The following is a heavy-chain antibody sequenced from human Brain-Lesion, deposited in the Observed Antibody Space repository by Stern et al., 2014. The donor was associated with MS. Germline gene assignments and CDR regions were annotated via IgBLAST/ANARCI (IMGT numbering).Heavy chain of an antibody. CDR2: INPNTGGT. CDR3: ARDQRGITIFGVVTDYYYLGMDV. V-gene: IGHV1-2*02. D-gene: IGHD3-3*01. Sequence: VLLVESGAEVKKPGASVKVSCKTSGYIFTGYYIHWVRQAPGQGLEWMAWINPNTGGTKYVQKFQGRVTMSRDTAISTAYVELSSLTSDDTAVYYCARDQRGITIFGVVTDYYYLGMDVWGQGTTVTVSS. J-gene: IGHJ6*02. CDR1: GYIFTGYY.